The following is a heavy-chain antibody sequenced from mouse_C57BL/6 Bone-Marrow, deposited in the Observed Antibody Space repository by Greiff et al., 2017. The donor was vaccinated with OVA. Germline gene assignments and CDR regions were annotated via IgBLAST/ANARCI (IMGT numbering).Heavy chain of an antibody. CDR1: GFTFSDFY. J-gene: IGHJ4*01. D-gene: IGHD1-2*01. CDR2: SRNKANDYTT. V-gene: IGHV7-1*01. Sequence: EVNVVESGGGLVQSGRSLRLSCATSGFTFSDFYMEWVRQAPGKGLEWIAASRNKANDYTTEYSASVKGRFIVSRDTSQSILYLQMNALRAEDTAIYYCARDASYGPLRGAMDYWGQGTSVTVSS. CDR3: ARDASYGPLRGAMDY.